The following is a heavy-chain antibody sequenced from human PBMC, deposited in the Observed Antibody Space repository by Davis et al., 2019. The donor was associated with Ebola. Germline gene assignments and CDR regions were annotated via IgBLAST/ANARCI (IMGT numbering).Heavy chain of an antibody. CDR2: IYTGDSDT. CDR3: GKLMGAYILSPLDF. Sequence: GESLKISCKDSGNSFTSHWIGWVRQMPGKGLEWMGIIYTGDSDTRYSPSFRGQVTISADKSISTTYLQWRSLKASDTATYYCGKLMGAYILSPLDFWGQGTLVTVSS. D-gene: IGHD5/OR15-5a*01. V-gene: IGHV5-51*01. J-gene: IGHJ4*02. CDR1: GNSFTSHW.